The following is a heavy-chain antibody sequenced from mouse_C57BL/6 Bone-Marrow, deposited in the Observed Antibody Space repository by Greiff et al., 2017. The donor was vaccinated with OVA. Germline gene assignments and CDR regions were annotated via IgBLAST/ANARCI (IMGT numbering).Heavy chain of an antibody. Sequence: EVQLQESGGGLVQPGGSLSLSCAASGFTFTDYYMSWVRQPPGKALEWLGFIRNKANGYTTEYSAYVKGRFTISRDNSQSILYLQMYALIAEESATVYWSRWRYGYYFYYFDDWGQGTTLTVAS. CDR3: SRWRYGYYFYYFDD. D-gene: IGHD2-3*01. CDR2: IRNKANGYTT. CDR1: GFTFTDYY. J-gene: IGHJ2*01. V-gene: IGHV7-3*01.